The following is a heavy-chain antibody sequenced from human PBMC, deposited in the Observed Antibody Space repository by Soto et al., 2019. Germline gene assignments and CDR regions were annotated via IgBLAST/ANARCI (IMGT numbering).Heavy chain of an antibody. V-gene: IGHV4-31*03. CDR1: GGSISSPNFY. J-gene: IGHJ4*02. CDR3: ARERLDNSGYYFSHFDY. Sequence: SETLSLTRTVSGGSISSPNFYWSWIRQHPGKGLEWIGHIYYNGTTYYNPTLKSRVSISVDTSKNQFSLKLSSVTAADTAVYYCARERLDNSGYYFSHFDYWGQGTLVTVSS. D-gene: IGHD3-22*01. CDR2: IYYNGTT.